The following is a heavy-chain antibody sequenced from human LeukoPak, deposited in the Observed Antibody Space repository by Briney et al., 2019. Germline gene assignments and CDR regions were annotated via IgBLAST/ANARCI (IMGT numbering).Heavy chain of an antibody. Sequence: GGSLTLSSAASGFTFTNYVMSWVRQAPGKGLEWVSAISGSGGSTYYADSVKGRFTISRDNSKNTLYLQMNSLRAEDTAVYYCAKLPIFGVVIKRDDAFDIWGQGTMVTVSS. J-gene: IGHJ3*02. V-gene: IGHV3-23*01. D-gene: IGHD3-3*01. CDR2: ISGSGGST. CDR1: GFTFTNYV. CDR3: AKLPIFGVVIKRDDAFDI.